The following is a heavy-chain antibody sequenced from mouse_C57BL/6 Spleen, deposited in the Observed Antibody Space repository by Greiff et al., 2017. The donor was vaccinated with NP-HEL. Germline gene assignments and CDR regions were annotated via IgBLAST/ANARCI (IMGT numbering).Heavy chain of an antibody. D-gene: IGHD2-10*01. Sequence: VQLQESGTELVKPGASVKLSCKASGYTFTSYWMHRVKQRPGQGLEWIGNINPSNGGTNYNEKFKSKATLTVDKSSSTAYMQLSSLTSEDSAVYYCARSPAYYDAMDYWGQGTSVTVSS. CDR2: INPSNGGT. CDR1: GYTFTSYW. CDR3: ARSPAYYDAMDY. J-gene: IGHJ4*01. V-gene: IGHV1-53*01.